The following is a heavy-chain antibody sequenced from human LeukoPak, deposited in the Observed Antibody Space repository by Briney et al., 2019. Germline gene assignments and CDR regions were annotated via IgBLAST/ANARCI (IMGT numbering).Heavy chain of an antibody. CDR1: GGSISSGSYY. J-gene: IGHJ4*02. CDR3: ARDFAEGDYGKFDY. D-gene: IGHD4/OR15-4a*01. Sequence: SETLSLTCTVSGGSISSGSYYWSWIRQPAGKGLEWVGRIYTSGSTNYNPSLKSRVTISVDTSKNQFSLKLSSVTAADTAVYYCARDFAEGDYGKFDYWGQGTLVTVSS. V-gene: IGHV4-61*02. CDR2: IYTSGST.